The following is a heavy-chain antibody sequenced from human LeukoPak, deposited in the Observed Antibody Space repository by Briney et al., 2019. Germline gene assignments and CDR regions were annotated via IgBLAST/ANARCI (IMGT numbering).Heavy chain of an antibody. Sequence: SETLSLTCTVSGYSISSGYYWGWIRQPPGKGLDWIGSIYHSGSTYYNPSLKSRVTISVDTSKNQFSLKLSSVIAADTAVYYCARAPGSGSSSYYYYYMDVWGKGTTVTISS. V-gene: IGHV4-38-2*02. D-gene: IGHD3-10*01. CDR3: ARAPGSGSSSYYYYYMDV. CDR2: IYHSGST. CDR1: GYSISSGYY. J-gene: IGHJ6*03.